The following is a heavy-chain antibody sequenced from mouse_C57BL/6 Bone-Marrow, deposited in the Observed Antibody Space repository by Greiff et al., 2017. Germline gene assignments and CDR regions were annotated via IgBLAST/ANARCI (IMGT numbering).Heavy chain of an antibody. Sequence: VQLQQPGAELVRPGSSVKLSCKASGYTFTSYWMHWVKQRPIQGLEWIGNIDPSDSETHYNQKFKDKATLTVDKSSSTAYMQLSSLTSEDSAVYYCARYDGSSYFDYWGQGTTLTVSS. V-gene: IGHV1-52*01. D-gene: IGHD1-1*01. CDR3: ARYDGSSYFDY. CDR1: GYTFTSYW. J-gene: IGHJ2*01. CDR2: IDPSDSET.